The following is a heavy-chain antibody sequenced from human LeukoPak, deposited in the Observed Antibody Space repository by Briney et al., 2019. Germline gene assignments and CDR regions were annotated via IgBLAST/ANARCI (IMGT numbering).Heavy chain of an antibody. V-gene: IGHV2-70*11. Sequence: SGPALVKPTQTLTLTCTSSGFSLSTSGMCVSWIRQPPGKALEWLARIDWDDDKYYSTSLKTRLTISKDTSKNQVVLTMTNMDPVDTATYYCARIGCYYDSSGYGDWGQGTMVTVSS. CDR3: ARIGCYYDSSGYGD. J-gene: IGHJ3*01. CDR2: IDWDDDK. D-gene: IGHD3-22*01. CDR1: GFSLSTSGMC.